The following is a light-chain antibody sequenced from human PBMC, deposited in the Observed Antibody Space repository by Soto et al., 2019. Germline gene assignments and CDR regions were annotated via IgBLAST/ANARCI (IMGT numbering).Light chain of an antibody. V-gene: IGLV1-44*01. Sequence: QSVLTQPPSASGTPGQRVTISCSGSSSNIGSNTVNWYQQLPGTAPQLLIYTNNKRPSGGPDRFSGSKSGTSASLAISGRQSDEEADYYCSAWDGSLNGYVFGTGTKLTVL. CDR1: SSNIGSNT. CDR2: TNN. J-gene: IGLJ1*01. CDR3: SAWDGSLNGYV.